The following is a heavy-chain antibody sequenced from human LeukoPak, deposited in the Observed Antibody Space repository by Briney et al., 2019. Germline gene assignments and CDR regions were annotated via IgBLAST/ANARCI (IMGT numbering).Heavy chain of an antibody. D-gene: IGHD2-21*02. J-gene: IGHJ4*02. Sequence: ASVKVSCKASGYTFSVYHIHWVRQAPGQGLEWMGIINPSEGSTIHAQKFQGRVTMTRATSTTTVYMELSSLRSEDTAVYYCARGTYCGGDCNSLGANYYFDFWGQGSLVTVSS. CDR3: ARGTYCGGDCNSLGANYYFDF. CDR1: GYTFSVYH. CDR2: INPSEGST. V-gene: IGHV1-46*01.